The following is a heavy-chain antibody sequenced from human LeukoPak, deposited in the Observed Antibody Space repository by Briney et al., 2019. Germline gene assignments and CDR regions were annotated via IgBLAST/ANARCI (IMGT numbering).Heavy chain of an antibody. CDR3: ARGGGNSGTDY. CDR1: GYTFTSYY. J-gene: IGHJ4*02. V-gene: IGHV1-2*02. D-gene: IGHD4-23*01. Sequence: ASVKVSCXASGYTFTSYYMHWVRRAPGQGLEWMAWINPDSGGTHYAQKFQGRVTVASDTSISTAYMDLSRLTSDDTAVYYCARGGGNSGTDYWGQGTLVTVSS. CDR2: INPDSGGT.